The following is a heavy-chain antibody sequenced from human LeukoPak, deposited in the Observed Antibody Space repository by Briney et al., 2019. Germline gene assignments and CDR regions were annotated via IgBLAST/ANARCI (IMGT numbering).Heavy chain of an antibody. Sequence: PGRSLRLSCAASGFTFSSYAMHWVRQAPGKGLEWVAVISYDGSNKYYADSVKGRFTISRDNSKNTLFLQMNSLRAEDTAVYYCAKDWGYYGSGSLYYFDYWGQGTLVTVSS. V-gene: IGHV3-30-3*01. CDR3: AKDWGYYGSGSLYYFDY. J-gene: IGHJ4*02. CDR1: GFTFSSYA. CDR2: ISYDGSNK. D-gene: IGHD3-10*01.